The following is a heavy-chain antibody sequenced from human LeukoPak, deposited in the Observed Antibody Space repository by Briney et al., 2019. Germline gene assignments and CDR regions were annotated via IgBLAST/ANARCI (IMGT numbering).Heavy chain of an antibody. Sequence: SETLSLTCTVSGGSISSYHWSWIRQPPGKGLEWIGYIYYSGSTNYNPSLKSRVTISVDTSKNQFSLKLSSVTAADTAVYYCARLTTSDAFDIWGQGTMVTASS. D-gene: IGHD3-3*01. J-gene: IGHJ3*02. V-gene: IGHV4-59*01. CDR1: GGSISSYH. CDR3: ARLTTSDAFDI. CDR2: IYYSGST.